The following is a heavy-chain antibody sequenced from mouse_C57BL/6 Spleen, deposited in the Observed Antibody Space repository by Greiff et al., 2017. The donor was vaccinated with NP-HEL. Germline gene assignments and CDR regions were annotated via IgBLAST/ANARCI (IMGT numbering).Heavy chain of an antibody. D-gene: IGHD3-2*02. Sequence: EVKLMESGPGLVKPSQSLSLTCSVTGYSITSGYYWNWIRQFPGNKLEWMGYISYDGSNNYNPSLKNRISITRDTSKNQFFLKLNSVTTEDTATYYCARKGSSGSPDYWGQGTTLTVSS. J-gene: IGHJ2*01. CDR2: ISYDGSN. CDR3: ARKGSSGSPDY. CDR1: GYSITSGYY. V-gene: IGHV3-6*01.